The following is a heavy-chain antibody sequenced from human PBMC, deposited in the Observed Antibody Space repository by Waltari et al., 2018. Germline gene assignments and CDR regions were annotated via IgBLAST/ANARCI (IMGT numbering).Heavy chain of an antibody. D-gene: IGHD1-26*01. CDR1: GFTFDAYA. V-gene: IGHV3-9*01. CDR3: AKDSGGRWYYYYMDV. J-gene: IGHJ6*03. Sequence: EVQLVESGGGLVQPGRSLRLSCAASGFTFDAYAMHWVRQARGKGLEWVSGISWNSGSIGYADSVKGRFTIARDNAKNSLYLQMNSLRAEDTALYYCAKDSGGRWYYYYMDVWGKGTTVTVSS. CDR2: ISWNSGSI.